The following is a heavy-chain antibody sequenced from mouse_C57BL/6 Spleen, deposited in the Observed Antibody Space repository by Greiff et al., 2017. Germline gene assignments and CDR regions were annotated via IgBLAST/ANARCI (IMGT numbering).Heavy chain of an antibody. D-gene: IGHD1-1*01. Sequence: VQLQQSGAELVKPGASVKLSCTASGYTFTSYWMHWVKQRPGQGLEWIGEIDPSDSYTNYNQKFKGKSTLTVDKSSSTAYMQLSSLTSEDSAVYYCARLDYYGSSYLAWFAYWGQGTLVTVSA. CDR2: IDPSDSYT. J-gene: IGHJ3*01. CDR1: GYTFTSYW. CDR3: ARLDYYGSSYLAWFAY. V-gene: IGHV1-69*01.